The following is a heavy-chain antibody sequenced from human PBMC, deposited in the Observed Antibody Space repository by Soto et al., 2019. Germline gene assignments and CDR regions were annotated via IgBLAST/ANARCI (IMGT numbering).Heavy chain of an antibody. D-gene: IGHD6-6*01. V-gene: IGHV3-11*01. CDR1: GFTFSDYY. CDR3: ARANGSSPHLYYYYYMDV. CDR2: ISSSGSTI. J-gene: IGHJ6*03. Sequence: GGSLRLSCAASGFTFSDYYMSWIRQAPGKGLEWVSYISSSGSTIYYADSVKGRFTISRDNAKNSLYLQMNSLRAEDTAVYYCARANGSSPHLYYYYYMDVWGKGTTVTVSS.